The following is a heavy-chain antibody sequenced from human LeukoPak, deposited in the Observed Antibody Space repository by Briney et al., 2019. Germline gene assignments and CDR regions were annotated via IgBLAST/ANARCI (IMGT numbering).Heavy chain of an antibody. CDR1: CGFFRGYY. D-gene: IGHD6-19*01. CDR2: INHSGST. J-gene: IGHJ3*02. V-gene: IGHV4-34*01. Sequence: SGILSLPCDVACGFFRGYYWSWIRPPPVKGLEGIWGINHSGSTNYNPSLKSRVTISVYTSKNQFSLKLSSVTAADTAVYYCARSGEQWLVDAFNIWGQGTMVTVSS. CDR3: ARSGEQWLVDAFNI.